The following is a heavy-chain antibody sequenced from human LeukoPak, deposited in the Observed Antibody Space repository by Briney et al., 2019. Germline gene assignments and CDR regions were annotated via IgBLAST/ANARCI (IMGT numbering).Heavy chain of an antibody. D-gene: IGHD3-9*01. CDR2: TSAYNGNT. J-gene: IGHJ6*04. V-gene: IGHV1-18*04. CDR3: ARDSLLRYFDWFPLGMDV. Sequence: ASVKVSCKASGYTFTSYGISWVRQAPGQGLEWMGWTSAYNGNTNYAQKLQGRVTMTTDTSTSTAYMELRSLRSDDTAVYYCARDSLLRYFDWFPLGMDVWGKGTTVTVSS. CDR1: GYTFTSYG.